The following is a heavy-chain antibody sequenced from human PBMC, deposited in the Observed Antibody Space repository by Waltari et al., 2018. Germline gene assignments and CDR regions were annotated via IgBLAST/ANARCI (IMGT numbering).Heavy chain of an antibody. D-gene: IGHD3-3*01. V-gene: IGHV3-7*01. CDR2: IKQDGSEK. J-gene: IGHJ6*03. CDR3: ARRPVGVVTDYYYMDV. Sequence: EVQLVESGGGLVQPGGSLRLSCAASGFTFSSYWMSWVRQAPGKGLEWVANIKQDGSEKYYVDSVKGRFTISRENAKNSLYLQMNSLRAEDTAVYYCARRPVGVVTDYYYMDVWGKGTTVTVSS. CDR1: GFTFSSYW.